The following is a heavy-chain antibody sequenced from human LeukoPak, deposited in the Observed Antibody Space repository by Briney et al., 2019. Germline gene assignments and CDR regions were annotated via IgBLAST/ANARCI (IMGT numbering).Heavy chain of an antibody. D-gene: IGHD2-2*01. V-gene: IGHV4-59*12. J-gene: IGHJ3*02. Sequence: YSGSTNYNPSLKSRVSISVDRSKNQFSLKLSSVTAADTAVYYCARDRDIVVVPAAVGAFDIWGQGTMVTVSS. CDR2: YSGST. CDR3: ARDRDIVVVPAAVGAFDI.